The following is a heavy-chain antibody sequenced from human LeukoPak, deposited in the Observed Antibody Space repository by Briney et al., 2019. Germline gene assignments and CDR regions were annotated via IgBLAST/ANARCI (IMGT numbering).Heavy chain of an antibody. CDR2: MNPNSGNT. CDR3: ARASGWPNNWFDP. CDR1: GYTFTSYD. Sequence: GASVKVSCKASGYTFTSYDINWVRQATGQGLEWMGWMNPNSGNTGYAQKFQGRVTTTRNTSISTAYMELSSLRSEDTAVYYCARASGWPNNWFDPWGQGTLVTVSS. J-gene: IGHJ5*02. V-gene: IGHV1-8*01. D-gene: IGHD6-19*01.